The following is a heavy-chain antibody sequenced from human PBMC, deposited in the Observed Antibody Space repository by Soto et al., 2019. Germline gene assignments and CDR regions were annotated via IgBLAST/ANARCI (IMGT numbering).Heavy chain of an antibody. J-gene: IGHJ6*02. CDR3: AREGVSSSWYNYYAMDV. Sequence: QVQLQESGPGLVKPSETLSLTCTVSGGSISSYYWSWIRQPPGKGLEWIGYSYYSGSTNYNPSLKRRVTISVDTSKHQFSLKLSSVTAADTAVYYCAREGVSSSWYNYYAMDVWGQGTTVTVSS. V-gene: IGHV4-59*01. D-gene: IGHD6-13*01. CDR2: SYYSGST. CDR1: GGSISSYY.